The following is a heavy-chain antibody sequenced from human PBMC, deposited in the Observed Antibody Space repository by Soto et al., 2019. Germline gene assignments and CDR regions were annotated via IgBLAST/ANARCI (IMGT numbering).Heavy chain of an antibody. CDR3: ARGWETVGTTTPFAY. CDR1: GGTFSNYA. D-gene: IGHD1-26*01. CDR2: ITPLFGTP. J-gene: IGHJ4*02. Sequence: SVKVSCKASGGTFSNYAINWVRQAPGQGLEWMGGITPLFGTPNYAQKFQGRVTFTAHKSTSTAYMELRSLRSDDTAVYYCARGWETVGTTTPFAYWGQGTLVTVSS. V-gene: IGHV1-69*06.